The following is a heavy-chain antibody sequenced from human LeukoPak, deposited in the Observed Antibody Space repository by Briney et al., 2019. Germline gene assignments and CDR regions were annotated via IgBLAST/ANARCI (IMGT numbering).Heavy chain of an antibody. CDR2: IYSGGST. J-gene: IGHJ4*02. CDR3: ASRQGLGWHYVN. D-gene: IGHD3-10*02. Sequence: GGSLRLSCAASGFTVSSNYMSWVRQAPGKGLEWVSVIYSGGSTYYADSVKGRFTISRDNSKNTLYLQMNSLRVEDTAIYYCASRQGLGWHYVNWGQGTLVTVSS. CDR1: GFTVSSNY. V-gene: IGHV3-53*01.